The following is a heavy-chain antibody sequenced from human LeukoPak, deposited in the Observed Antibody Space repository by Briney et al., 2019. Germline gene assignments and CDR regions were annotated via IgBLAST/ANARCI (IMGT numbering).Heavy chain of an antibody. D-gene: IGHD6-19*01. J-gene: IGHJ4*02. Sequence: GESLKISCQGSGYIFTAYWIGWVRQMPGKGLEWMGITYPGDSETRFSPSFQGQVTISADKSTSIAYLELNNLKPSDTAMYYCARLRRYSSGWYGFYLPIWGQGTLVTVSS. CDR2: TYPGDSET. CDR3: ARLRRYSSGWYGFYLPI. CDR1: GYIFTAYW. V-gene: IGHV5-51*01.